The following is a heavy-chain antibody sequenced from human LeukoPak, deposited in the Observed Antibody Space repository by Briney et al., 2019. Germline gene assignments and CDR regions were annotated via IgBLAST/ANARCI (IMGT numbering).Heavy chain of an antibody. V-gene: IGHV4-61*02. Sequence: SQTLSLTCTVSGGSISSGSYYWSWIRQPAGKGLEWIGRIYTSGSTNYNPSLKSRVTISVDTSKNQFSLKLSSVTAADTAVYYCARENRYCGGDCSPGWFDPWGQGTLVTVSS. CDR1: GGSISSGSYY. J-gene: IGHJ5*02. CDR2: IYTSGST. CDR3: ARENRYCGGDCSPGWFDP. D-gene: IGHD2-21*02.